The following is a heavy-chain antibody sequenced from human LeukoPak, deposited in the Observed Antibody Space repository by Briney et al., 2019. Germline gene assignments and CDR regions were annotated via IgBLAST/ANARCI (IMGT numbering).Heavy chain of an antibody. D-gene: IGHD6-19*01. V-gene: IGHV4-61*08. Sequence: SETLSLTCTVSGDSISSGGYYWSWIRQPPGKGLEWIGYIYYSGSTNYNPSLKSRVTISVDTSKNQFSLKLSSVTAADTAVYYCARSIAVAGTFDYWGQGTLVTVSS. CDR3: ARSIAVAGTFDY. J-gene: IGHJ4*02. CDR1: GDSISSGGYY. CDR2: IYYSGST.